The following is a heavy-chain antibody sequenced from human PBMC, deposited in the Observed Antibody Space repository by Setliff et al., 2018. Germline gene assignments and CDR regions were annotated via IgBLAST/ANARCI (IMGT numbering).Heavy chain of an antibody. CDR1: GFTFSSYW. J-gene: IGHJ4*02. CDR2: VNWNGGST. D-gene: IGHD3-16*01. V-gene: IGHV3-20*04. Sequence: GGSLRLSCAASGFTFSSYWMYWVRQAPGKGLVWVSGVNWNGGSTGYADSVKGRFTISRDNAKNSLYLQMNSLRAEDTALYYCAKYVKKFAHFDYWGQGTLVTVSS. CDR3: AKYVKKFAHFDY.